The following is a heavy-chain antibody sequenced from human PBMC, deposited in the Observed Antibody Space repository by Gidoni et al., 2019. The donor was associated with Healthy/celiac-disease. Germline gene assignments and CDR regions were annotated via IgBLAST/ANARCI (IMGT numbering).Heavy chain of an antibody. Sequence: QVQLQESGPGLVKPSETLSLTCPVSGGSISSYYWSWIRQPPGKGLEWIGYIYYSGSTNYNPSLKSRVTISVDTSKNQFSLKLSSVTAADTAVYYCARQNSGWFNYWGQGTLVTVSS. CDR2: IYYSGST. CDR1: GGSISSYY. D-gene: IGHD6-19*01. J-gene: IGHJ4*02. CDR3: ARQNSGWFNY. V-gene: IGHV4-59*08.